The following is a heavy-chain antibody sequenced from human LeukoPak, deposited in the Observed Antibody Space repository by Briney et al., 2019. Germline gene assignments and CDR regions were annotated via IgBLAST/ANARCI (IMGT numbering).Heavy chain of an antibody. D-gene: IGHD4-11*01. V-gene: IGHV4-39*01. CDR3: ARDYLRYFDY. J-gene: IGHJ4*02. CDR1: GGSISSSSYY. Sequence: SETLSLTCTVSGGSISSSSYYWGWIRQPPGKGLGWIGSIYYSGSTYYNPSLKSRVTISVDTSKNQFSLKLSSVTAADTAVYYCARDYLRYFDYWGQGTLVTVSS. CDR2: IYYSGST.